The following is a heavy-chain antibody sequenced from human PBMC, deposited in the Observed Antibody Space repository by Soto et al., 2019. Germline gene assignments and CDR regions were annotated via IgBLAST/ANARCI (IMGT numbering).Heavy chain of an antibody. Sequence: QVQLVQSGAEVKKPGASVKVSCKASGYTFTSYGISWVRQAPGQGLEWMGRISAYNGNTNYAQKAQCXVTMTTAPSTSTAYMELRSLISADTAVYYCAREAAAGTLAYWGQGTLVTVSS. CDR2: ISAYNGNT. V-gene: IGHV1-18*01. CDR3: AREAAAGTLAY. CDR1: GYTFTSYG. D-gene: IGHD6-13*01. J-gene: IGHJ4*02.